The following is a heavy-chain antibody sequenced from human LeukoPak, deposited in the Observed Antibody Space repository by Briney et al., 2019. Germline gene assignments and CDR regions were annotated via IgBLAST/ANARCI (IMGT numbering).Heavy chain of an antibody. D-gene: IGHD6-13*01. CDR3: ARGLRGYSSSSTRGYYYYMDV. J-gene: IGHJ6*03. V-gene: IGHV1-2*02. Sequence: ASVKVSCKASGYTFTGYYMHWVRQAPGQGLEWMGWINPNSGGTNYAQKFQGRVTMTRDTSISTAYMELSRLRSDDTAVYYCARGLRGYSSSSTRGYYYYMDVWGKGTTVTVSS. CDR2: INPNSGGT. CDR1: GYTFTGYY.